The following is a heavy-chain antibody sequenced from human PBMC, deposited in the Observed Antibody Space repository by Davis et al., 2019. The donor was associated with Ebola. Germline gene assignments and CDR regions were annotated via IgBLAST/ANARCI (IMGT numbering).Heavy chain of an antibody. Sequence: GESLKIPCKGSGYSFTSYWIGWVRQIPGKGLEWMGIIYPGDSDTRYSPSFQGQVTISADKSISTAYLQWSSLKASDTAMYYCARHSPHYYGSIQAHFDYWGQGTLVTVSS. J-gene: IGHJ4*02. CDR1: GYSFTSYW. V-gene: IGHV5-51*01. CDR3: ARHSPHYYGSIQAHFDY. CDR2: IYPGDSDT. D-gene: IGHD3-10*01.